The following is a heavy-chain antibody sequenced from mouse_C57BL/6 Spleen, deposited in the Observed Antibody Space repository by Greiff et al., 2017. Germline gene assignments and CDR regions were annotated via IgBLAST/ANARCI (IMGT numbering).Heavy chain of an antibody. J-gene: IGHJ4*01. CDR1: GYAFSSYW. Sequence: QVHVKQSGAELVKPGASVKISCKASGYAFSSYWMNWVKQRPGKGLEWIGQIYPGDGDTNYNGKFKGKATLTADKSSSTAYMQLSSLTSEDSAVYFCARGVYDGYSYYYAMDYWGQGTSVTVSS. CDR2: IYPGDGDT. D-gene: IGHD2-3*01. CDR3: ARGVYDGYSYYYAMDY. V-gene: IGHV1-80*01.